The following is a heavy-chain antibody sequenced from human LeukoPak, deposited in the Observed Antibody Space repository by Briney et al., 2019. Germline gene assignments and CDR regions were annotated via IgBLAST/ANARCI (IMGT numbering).Heavy chain of an antibody. J-gene: IGHJ4*02. V-gene: IGHV4-59*08. D-gene: IGHD6-6*01. CDR3: ARRRISSSSSSGGYYFDY. CDR1: GGSISSYY. Sequence: KTSETLSLTCTVSGGSISSYYWSWIRQPPGKGLEWIGYIYYSGSTNYNPSLKSRVTISVDTSKNQFSLKLSSVTAADTAVYYCARRRISSSSSSGGYYFDYWGQGTLVTVSS. CDR2: IYYSGST.